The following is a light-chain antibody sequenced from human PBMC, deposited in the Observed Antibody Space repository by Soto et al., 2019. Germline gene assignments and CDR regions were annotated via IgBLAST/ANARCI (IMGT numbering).Light chain of an antibody. CDR2: YIS. CDR1: QSAGNF. V-gene: IGKV3D-15*01. Sequence: IVTTHSPATLSLSPWQTSSISFSSSQSAGNFLAWYQQKPGQAPRLLIYYISTRATGIPARFSGSGSGTEFTLTINSLQSEDFAVYYCQQYNNWPPVTFGQGTQVEIK. CDR3: QQYNNWPPVT. J-gene: IGKJ1*01.